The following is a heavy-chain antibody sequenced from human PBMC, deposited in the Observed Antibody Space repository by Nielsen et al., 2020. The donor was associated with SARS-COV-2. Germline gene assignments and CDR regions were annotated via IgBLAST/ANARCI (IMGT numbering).Heavy chain of an antibody. Sequence: GESLKISCAASGFTFSSYEMNWVRQAPGKGLEWVSYISSSGSTIYYADSVKGRFTISRDNAKNSLYLQMNSLRAEDTAVYYCARDGLHVDTAMVTWFYYYSMDVWGQGTTVTVTS. CDR3: ARDGLHVDTAMVTWFYYYSMDV. CDR2: ISSSGSTI. V-gene: IGHV3-48*03. J-gene: IGHJ6*02. CDR1: GFTFSSYE. D-gene: IGHD5-18*01.